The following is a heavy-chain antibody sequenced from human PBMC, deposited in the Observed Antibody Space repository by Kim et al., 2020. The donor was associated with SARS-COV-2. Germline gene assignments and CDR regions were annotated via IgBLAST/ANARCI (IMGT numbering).Heavy chain of an antibody. Sequence: GGSLRLSCAASGFTFSSYAMSWVRQAPGKGLEWVSAISGSGGSTYYADSVKGRFTISRDNSKNTLYLQMNSLRAEDTAVYYCAKDKIYCSGGSCYPYYFDYWGQGTLVTVSS. V-gene: IGHV3-23*01. CDR3: AKDKIYCSGGSCYPYYFDY. CDR1: GFTFSSYA. D-gene: IGHD2-15*01. CDR2: ISGSGGST. J-gene: IGHJ4*02.